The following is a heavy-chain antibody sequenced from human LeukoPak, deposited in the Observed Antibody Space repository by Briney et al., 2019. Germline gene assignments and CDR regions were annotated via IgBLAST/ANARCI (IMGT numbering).Heavy chain of an antibody. CDR2: VNPNSGHT. J-gene: IGHJ4*02. Sequence: ASVKVSCKASGYTFTGYYMHWVRQAPGQGLEWMGWVNPNSGHTGYAQKFQGRVTMTTNTSISTAYMELSSLRSEDTAVYYCARGAPGSYCSGGSCPYFDYWGQGTLVSVSS. V-gene: IGHV1-8*02. CDR1: GYTFTGYY. CDR3: ARGAPGSYCSGGSCPYFDY. D-gene: IGHD2-15*01.